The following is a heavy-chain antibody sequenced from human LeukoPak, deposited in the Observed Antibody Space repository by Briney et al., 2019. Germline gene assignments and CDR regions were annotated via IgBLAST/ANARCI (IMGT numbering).Heavy chain of an antibody. CDR2: IYYSGST. CDR1: GDSFSGSSFY. Sequence: SETLSLTCTVSGDSFSGSSFYWGWIRQPPGKGLEWIGNIYYSGSTYYNPSLKSRVTIFVDTSKNQLSLKLSSVTAADTAVYYCARPRDYGGNLNWYFDLWGRGTLVTVSS. CDR3: ARPRDYGGNLNWYFDL. V-gene: IGHV4-39*01. D-gene: IGHD4-23*01. J-gene: IGHJ2*01.